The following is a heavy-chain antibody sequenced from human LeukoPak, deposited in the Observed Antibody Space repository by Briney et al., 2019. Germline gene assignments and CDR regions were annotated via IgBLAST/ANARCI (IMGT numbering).Heavy chain of an antibody. CDR2: ISSSSSYI. V-gene: IGHV3-21*01. D-gene: IGHD3-22*01. J-gene: IGHJ4*02. CDR1: GFTFSSYS. CDR3: ARGSTNYYDSRTN. Sequence: PGRSLRLSCAASGFTFSSYSMNWVRQAPGKGLEWVSSISSSSSYIYYADSVKGRFTISRDNAKNSLYLQMNSLRAEDTAVYYCARGSTNYYDSRTNWGQGTLVTVSS.